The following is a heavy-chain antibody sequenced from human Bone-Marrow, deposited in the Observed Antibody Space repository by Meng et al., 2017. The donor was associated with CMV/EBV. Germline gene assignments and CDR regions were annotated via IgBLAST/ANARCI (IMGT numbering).Heavy chain of an antibody. V-gene: IGHV1-2*02. CDR3: ATSPSQYCSSTSCYAFDI. CDR1: GYTFTGYY. J-gene: IGHJ3*02. Sequence: ASVKVSCKASGYTFTGYYMHWVRQAPGQGLEWMGWINPNSGGTNYAQKFQGRVTMTRDTSISTAYMELSRLRSADTAVYYCATSPSQYCSSTSCYAFDIWGQGTMVTVSS. CDR2: INPNSGGT. D-gene: IGHD2-2*01.